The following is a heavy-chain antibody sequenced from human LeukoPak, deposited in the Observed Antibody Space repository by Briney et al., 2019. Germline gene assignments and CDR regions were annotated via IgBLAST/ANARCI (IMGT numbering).Heavy chain of an antibody. Sequence: ASVKVPCKASGYTFTGYYMHWVRQAPGQGLEWMGWINPNSGGTNYAQKFQGRVTMTRDTSISTAYMELSRLRSDDTAVYYCAGGPYCSSTSCYYLYWGQGTLVTVSS. V-gene: IGHV1-2*02. CDR3: AGGPYCSSTSCYYLY. CDR2: INPNSGGT. CDR1: GYTFTGYY. J-gene: IGHJ4*02. D-gene: IGHD2-2*01.